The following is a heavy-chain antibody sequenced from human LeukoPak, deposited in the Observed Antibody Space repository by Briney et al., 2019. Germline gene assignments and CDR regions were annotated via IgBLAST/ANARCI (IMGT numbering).Heavy chain of an antibody. D-gene: IGHD2-15*01. Sequence: PSQTLSLTWTVSGGSMSSYYWSWIRHPAGKGLEWIGRIYTSGRTNYNPSLKSRVTMSVDTSKNQVALKLSSVTAADTAVYYCARGWYWYFDLWGRGTLVTVSS. CDR3: ARGWYWYFDL. CDR1: GGSMSSYY. CDR2: IYTSGRT. J-gene: IGHJ2*01. V-gene: IGHV4-4*07.